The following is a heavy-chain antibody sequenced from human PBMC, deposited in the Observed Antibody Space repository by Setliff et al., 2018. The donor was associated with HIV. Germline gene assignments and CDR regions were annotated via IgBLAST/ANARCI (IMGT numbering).Heavy chain of an antibody. Sequence: NPSETLSLTCSVSGDSITSGGFYCNWFRQHPGKGLEWIGWIYYSGRTKYNPSLESRVTISVDTSKNQFSLKLRSVTAADTAVYYCEVASQWGQGTLVTVSS. CDR1: GDSITSGGFY. V-gene: IGHV4-31*03. CDR2: IYYSGRT. D-gene: IGHD5-12*01. CDR3: EVASQ. J-gene: IGHJ4*02.